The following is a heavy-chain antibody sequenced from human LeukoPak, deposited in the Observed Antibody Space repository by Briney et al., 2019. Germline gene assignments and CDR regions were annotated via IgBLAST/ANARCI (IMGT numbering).Heavy chain of an antibody. Sequence: GGSLRLSCAASGFTFSSYAMSWVRQAPGKGLEWVSGMSGSGGSTYYADSVKGRFTISRDNSKNTLYLQMNTLRAEDTAVYYCAKDREYSYVYDAFDIWGQGTLVSVSS. CDR1: GFTFSSYA. V-gene: IGHV3-23*01. J-gene: IGHJ3*02. CDR3: AKDREYSYVYDAFDI. CDR2: MSGSGGST. D-gene: IGHD3-16*01.